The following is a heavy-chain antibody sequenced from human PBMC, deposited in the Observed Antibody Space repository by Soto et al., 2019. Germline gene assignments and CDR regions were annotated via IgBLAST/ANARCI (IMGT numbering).Heavy chain of an antibody. CDR3: ARSSYYYYDSSGYSYYY. CDR1: GGTFSSYA. J-gene: IGHJ4*02. D-gene: IGHD3-22*01. Sequence: GASVKVSCKASGGTFSSYAISWVRQAPGQGLEWMGGIIPIFGTANYAQKFQGRVTITADESTSTAYMELSSLRSEDTAVYYCARSSYYYYDSSGYSYYYWGQGTLVTV. CDR2: IIPIFGTA. V-gene: IGHV1-69*13.